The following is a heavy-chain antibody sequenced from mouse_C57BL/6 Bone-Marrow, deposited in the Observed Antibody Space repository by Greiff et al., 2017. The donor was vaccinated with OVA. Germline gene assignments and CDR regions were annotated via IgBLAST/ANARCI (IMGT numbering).Heavy chain of an antibody. D-gene: IGHD1-1*01. V-gene: IGHV1-50*01. CDR3: ARERSSHYAMDY. CDR1: GYTFTSYW. J-gene: IGHJ4*01. Sequence: QVQLQQPGAELAKPGASVKLSCKASGYTFTSYWMQWVKQRPGQGLEWIGEIDPSDSYTNYNQKFKGKATLTVDTSSSTAYMQLSSRTSEDSAVYYCARERSSHYAMDYWGQGTSVTVSS. CDR2: IDPSDSYT.